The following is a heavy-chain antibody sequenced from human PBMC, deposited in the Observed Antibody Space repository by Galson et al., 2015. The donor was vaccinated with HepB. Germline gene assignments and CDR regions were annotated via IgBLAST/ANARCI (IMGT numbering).Heavy chain of an antibody. CDR2: ISSSSSYI. CDR3: ARRYSYYDILTGYDAFDI. D-gene: IGHD3-9*01. CDR1: GFTFSSYS. J-gene: IGHJ3*02. Sequence: SLRLSCAASGFTFSSYSMNWVRQAPGKGLEWVSSISSSSSYIYYADSVKGRFTISRDNAKNSLYLQMNSLRAEDTAVYYCARRYSYYDILTGYDAFDIWGQGTMVTVSS. V-gene: IGHV3-21*01.